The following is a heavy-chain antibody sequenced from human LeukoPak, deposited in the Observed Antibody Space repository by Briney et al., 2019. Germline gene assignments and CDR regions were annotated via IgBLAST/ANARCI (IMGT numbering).Heavy chain of an antibody. D-gene: IGHD3-22*01. Sequence: ASVKVSCKASGCTFSSYAISWVRQAPGQGLEWMGGIIPIFGTANYAQKFQGRVTITADKSTSTAYMELSSLRSEDTAVYYCASGSSGYTYAARIDYWGQGTLVTVSS. CDR3: ASGSSGYTYAARIDY. CDR2: IIPIFGTA. CDR1: GCTFSSYA. J-gene: IGHJ4*02. V-gene: IGHV1-69*06.